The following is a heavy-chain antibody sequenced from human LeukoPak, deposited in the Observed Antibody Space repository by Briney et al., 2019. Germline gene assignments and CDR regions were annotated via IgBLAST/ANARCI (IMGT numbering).Heavy chain of an antibody. CDR3: PRHTDNTASSPPRGWFGP. D-gene: IGHD6-6*01. J-gene: IGHJ5*02. V-gene: IGHV4-39*01. CDR2: MHYSGST. CDR1: GGSISGRSYY. Sequence: SETLSLTCTVSGGSISGRSYYWGWIRQSPGKGLEWIGTMHYSGSTYYNPSLKSRVTLSVDTSKNQFSLKVSSVTAADTAVYYCPRHTDNTASSPPRGWFGPWGQGTLVTVSS.